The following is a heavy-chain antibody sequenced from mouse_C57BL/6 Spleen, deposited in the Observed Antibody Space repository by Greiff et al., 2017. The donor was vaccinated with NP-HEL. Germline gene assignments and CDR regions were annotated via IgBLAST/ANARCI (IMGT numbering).Heavy chain of an antibody. D-gene: IGHD1-1*01. V-gene: IGHV2-6*01. CDR3: ASRYGSISGAMDY. J-gene: IGHJ4*01. Sequence: VKLMVSGPGLVAPSQSLSITCTVSGFSLTSYGVAWVRQSPGKGLEWLGVIWGVGSTTYNSALKSRLNISKDNSKSQVFLKMTSLQTDDTAMYYCASRYGSISGAMDYWGQGTSVTVSS. CDR1: GFSLTSYG. CDR2: IWGVGST.